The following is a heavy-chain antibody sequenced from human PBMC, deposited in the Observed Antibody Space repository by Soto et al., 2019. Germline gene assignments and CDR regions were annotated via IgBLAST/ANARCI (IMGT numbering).Heavy chain of an antibody. CDR2: ISGSGGST. J-gene: IGHJ3*02. Sequence: GGSLRLSCAASGFTFSSYAMSWVRQAPGKGLEWVSAISGSGGSTYYADSVKGRFTISRDNSKNTLYLQMNSLRAEDTAVYYCAKHEESYLGGGPPGAFDIWGQGTMVTVSS. V-gene: IGHV3-23*01. D-gene: IGHD3-16*01. CDR3: AKHEESYLGGGPPGAFDI. CDR1: GFTFSSYA.